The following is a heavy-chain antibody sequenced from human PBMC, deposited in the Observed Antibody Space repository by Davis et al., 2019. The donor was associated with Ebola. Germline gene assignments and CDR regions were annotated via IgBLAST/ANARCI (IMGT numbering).Heavy chain of an antibody. CDR2: ISTSSGLI. CDR3: AGGDCSTTSCYKCNWFDP. V-gene: IGHV3-21*05. CDR1: GFTFSSYS. J-gene: IGHJ5*02. D-gene: IGHD2-2*02. Sequence: GGSLRLSCAASGFTFSSYSMNWVRQAPGKGLEWVSYISTSSGLIYYADSVKGRFTISRDNAKHSLYLQMNSLRVEDTAVYYCAGGDCSTTSCYKCNWFDPWGQGTLVTVSS.